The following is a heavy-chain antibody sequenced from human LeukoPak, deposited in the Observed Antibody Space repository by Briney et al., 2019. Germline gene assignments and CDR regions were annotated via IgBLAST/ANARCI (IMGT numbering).Heavy chain of an antibody. CDR3: ANYGDYQYFDY. J-gene: IGHJ4*02. CDR1: GFTFINYG. CDR2: ISYDGTNK. Sequence: GGSLRLSCAASGFTFINYGMHWVRRAPGKGLEWVAVISYDGTNKYYADSVKGRFTISRDNSKNTLYLQMNSLKTDDTAVYYCANYGDYQYFDYWGQGTPVTVSS. V-gene: IGHV3-30*18. D-gene: IGHD4-17*01.